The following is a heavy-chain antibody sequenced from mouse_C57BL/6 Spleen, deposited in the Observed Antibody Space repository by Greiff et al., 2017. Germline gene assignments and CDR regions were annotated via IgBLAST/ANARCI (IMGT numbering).Heavy chain of an antibody. CDR3: AAPVVARGFAY. J-gene: IGHJ3*01. V-gene: IGHV3-6*01. CDR2: ISYDGSN. CDR1: GYSITSGYY. D-gene: IGHD1-1*01. Sequence: DVQLQESGPGLVKPSQSLSLTCSVTGYSITSGYYWNWIRQFPGNKLEWMGYISYDGSNNYNPSLKNRISITRDTSKNQFFLKLNSVTTEDTATDYCAAPVVARGFAYWGQGTLVTVSA.